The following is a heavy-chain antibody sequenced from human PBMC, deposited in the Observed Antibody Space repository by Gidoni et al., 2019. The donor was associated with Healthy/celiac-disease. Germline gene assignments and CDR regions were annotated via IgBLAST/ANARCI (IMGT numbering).Heavy chain of an antibody. CDR2: IIPILGIA. CDR3: ARSLGDYVWGSYRYIYAFDI. CDR1: GGTFSSYA. D-gene: IGHD3-16*02. J-gene: IGHJ3*02. V-gene: IGHV1-69*09. Sequence: QVQLVQSGAEVKKPGSSVKVSCKASGGTFSSYAISWVRQAPGQGLEWMGRIIPILGIANYAQKFQGRVTITADKSTSTAYMELSSLRSEDTAVYYCARSLGDYVWGSYRYIYAFDIWGQGTMVTVSS.